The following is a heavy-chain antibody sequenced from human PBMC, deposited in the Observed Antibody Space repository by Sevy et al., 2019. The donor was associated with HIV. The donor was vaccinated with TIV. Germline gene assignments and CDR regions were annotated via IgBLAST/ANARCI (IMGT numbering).Heavy chain of an antibody. CDR1: GFTFSSAW. CDR3: ATDHPPEQLVSDY. CDR2: IESKIDGGTI. V-gene: IGHV3-15*04. D-gene: IGHD6-6*01. Sequence: GGSLRLSCAVSGFTFSSAWMSWFRQTPVKRLEWVGRIESKIDGGTIYYAAPVKGRFSISRDDSKNTLFLQMNSLKTEDTAVYYCATDHPPEQLVSDYWGQGTLVTVSS. J-gene: IGHJ4*02.